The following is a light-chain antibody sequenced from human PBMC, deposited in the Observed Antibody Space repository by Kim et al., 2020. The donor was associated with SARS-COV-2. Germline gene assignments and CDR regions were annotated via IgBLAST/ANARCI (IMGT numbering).Light chain of an antibody. V-gene: IGLV2-14*03. J-gene: IGLJ2*01. Sequence: GECIPMSCKGAGINVGSYNYVSWYQQHPGKAPKLVMYYVSYRPTGVSSRFSGSKSGNTASLTISELQAEDEADYYCNSYTISSTLVFGGGTQLTVL. CDR2: YVS. CDR3: NSYTISSTLV. CDR1: GINVGSYNY.